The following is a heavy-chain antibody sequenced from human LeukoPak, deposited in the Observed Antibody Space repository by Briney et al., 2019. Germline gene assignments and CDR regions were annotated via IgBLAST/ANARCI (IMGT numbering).Heavy chain of an antibody. CDR2: ISYDGSNK. Sequence: PGGSLRLSCAASGFTFSSYWMSWVRQAPGKGLEWVAVISYDGSNKYYADSVKGRFTISRDNSKNTLYLQMNSLRAEDTAVYYCASGVEGGVDYWGQGTLVTVSS. CDR1: GFTFSSYW. V-gene: IGHV3-30*03. J-gene: IGHJ4*02. CDR3: ASGVEGGVDY. D-gene: IGHD2-8*01.